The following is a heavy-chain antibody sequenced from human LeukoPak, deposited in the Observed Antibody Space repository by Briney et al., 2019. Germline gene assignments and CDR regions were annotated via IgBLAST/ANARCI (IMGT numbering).Heavy chain of an antibody. CDR3: ARDTRDIVVVPAAHYYYYGMDV. D-gene: IGHD2-2*01. CDR2: ISSSSSTI. V-gene: IGHV3-48*02. J-gene: IGHJ6*02. CDR1: GFTFSSYS. Sequence: GGSLRLSCAASGFTFSSYSMNWVRQAPGKGLERVSYISSSSSTIYYADSVKGRFTISRDNAKNSLYLQMNSLRDEDTAVYYCARDTRDIVVVPAAHYYYYGMDVWGQGTTVTVSS.